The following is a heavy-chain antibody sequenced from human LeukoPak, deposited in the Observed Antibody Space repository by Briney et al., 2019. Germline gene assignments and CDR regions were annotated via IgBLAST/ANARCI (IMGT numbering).Heavy chain of an antibody. CDR3: ARVGATERAFDY. CDR1: GFTVSSNY. V-gene: IGHV3-66*01. CDR2: IYSGGST. J-gene: IGHJ4*02. D-gene: IGHD1-26*01. Sequence: GGSLRLSCAASGFTVSSNYMSWVRQAPGKGLEWVSVIYSGGSTYYADSVKGRFTISRDNSKNTLYLRMNSLRAEDTAVYYCARVGATERAFDYWGQGTLVTVSS.